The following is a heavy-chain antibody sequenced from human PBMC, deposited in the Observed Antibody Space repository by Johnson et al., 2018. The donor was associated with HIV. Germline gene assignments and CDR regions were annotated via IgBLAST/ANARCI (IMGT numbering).Heavy chain of an antibody. CDR1: GFTFSSYG. Sequence: QVQLVESGGGVVQPGRSLRLSCAASGFTFSSYGMHWVRQAPGKGLEWVAVISYDGSNKYYADSVKGRFTISRDNAENSLYLQMTSLRGEDTAVYYCARESSRGGYSGYDYGAFDIWGQGTMVTVSS. CDR3: ARESSRGGYSGYDYGAFDI. D-gene: IGHD5-12*01. J-gene: IGHJ3*02. CDR2: ISYDGSNK. V-gene: IGHV3-30*03.